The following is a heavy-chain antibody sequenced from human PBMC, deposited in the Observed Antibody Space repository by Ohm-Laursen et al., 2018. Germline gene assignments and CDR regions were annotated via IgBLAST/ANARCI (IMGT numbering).Heavy chain of an antibody. Sequence: PGTLSLTCIVSGGSISRYYWSWIRQPPGKGLEWIGYIYHSGSTNYNPSLKSRVTISVDTSKNQFSLKLSSVTAADTAVYYCARDHGWDYGDMDRDGMDVWGQGTTVTVSS. D-gene: IGHD4-17*01. CDR1: GGSISRYY. CDR2: IYHSGST. CDR3: ARDHGWDYGDMDRDGMDV. J-gene: IGHJ6*02. V-gene: IGHV4-59*01.